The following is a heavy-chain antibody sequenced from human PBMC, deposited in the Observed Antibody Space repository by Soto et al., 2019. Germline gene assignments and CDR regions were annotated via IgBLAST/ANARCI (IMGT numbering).Heavy chain of an antibody. Sequence: QITLKESGPTLVKPTQTLTLTCTFSGFSLSTSGVGVGWIRQPPGKALEWLALIYWNDDKRYSPSLKSRLTITKDTSKNQVVLTMTNMDPVDTATYYCAQTVDTGRLDYWGQGTLVTVSS. CDR3: AQTVDTGRLDY. D-gene: IGHD5-18*01. J-gene: IGHJ4*02. V-gene: IGHV2-5*01. CDR1: GFSLSTSGVG. CDR2: IYWNDDK.